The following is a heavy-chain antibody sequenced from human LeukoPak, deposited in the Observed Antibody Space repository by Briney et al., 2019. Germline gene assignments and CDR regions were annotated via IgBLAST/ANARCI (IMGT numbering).Heavy chain of an antibody. V-gene: IGHV3-23*01. D-gene: IGHD5-12*01. J-gene: IGHJ4*02. CDR2: SSGSDGSA. CDR3: AIDVEATITSGGYYFDH. CDR1: GFTLSCYA. Sequence: GGSLRLSYAASGFTLSCYALSWVRQAPGKGLEWVSSSSGSDGSAYYADSVKGRFTISRDTSRNSLYLRMHSLRPEDTAVYYCAIDVEATITSGGYYFDHWGQGALVTVSS.